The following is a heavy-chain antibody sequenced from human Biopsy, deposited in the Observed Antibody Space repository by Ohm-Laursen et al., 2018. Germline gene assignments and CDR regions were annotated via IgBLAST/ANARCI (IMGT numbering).Heavy chain of an antibody. CDR3: ARGPHSGSHSCFDY. D-gene: IGHD1-26*01. V-gene: IGHV1-69*13. CDR2: IIPMFGTA. CDR1: GGTFINYA. Sequence: SVKVSCKVSGGTFINYAIGWVRQAPGQGLEWMGGIIPMFGTANYAQMFQGRVTISADESTSTSYMELSSLTTEDTAIYYCARGPHSGSHSCFDYWGRGTLVTVSS. J-gene: IGHJ4*02.